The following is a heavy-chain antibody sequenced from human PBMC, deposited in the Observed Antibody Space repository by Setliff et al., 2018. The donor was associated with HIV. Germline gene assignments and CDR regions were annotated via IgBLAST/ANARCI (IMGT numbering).Heavy chain of an antibody. CDR3: ARELCTGGYCYSDY. V-gene: IGHV1-69*10. CDR2: VTPALYLT. D-gene: IGHD2-8*02. J-gene: IGHJ4*02. Sequence: ASVKVSYKTSGGFLSNNGIAWVRQAPGQGLEWMGGVTPALYLTTHAEKFQSRVTFTTDDSTSSVYMELNSLRAEDTAVFYCARELCTGGYCYSDYWGQGTLVTVSS. CDR1: GGFLSNNG.